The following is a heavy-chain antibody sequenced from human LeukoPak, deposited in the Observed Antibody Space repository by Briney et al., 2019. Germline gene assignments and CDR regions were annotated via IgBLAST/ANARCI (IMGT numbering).Heavy chain of an antibody. V-gene: IGHV1-2*02. J-gene: IGHJ4*02. D-gene: IGHD4-17*01. Sequence: ASVKVSCKASGYTFTGFYMHWVRQAPGQGLEWMGWINPNSGGTNYAQKFQGRVTMTRDTSISTAYMELSRLRSDDTAVYYCASRPQDGHDPAENFDHWGQGTLVTVSS. CDR1: GYTFTGFY. CDR2: INPNSGGT. CDR3: ASRPQDGHDPAENFDH.